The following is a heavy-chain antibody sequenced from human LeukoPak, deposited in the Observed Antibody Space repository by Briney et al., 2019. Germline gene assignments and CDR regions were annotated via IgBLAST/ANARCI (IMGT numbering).Heavy chain of an antibody. J-gene: IGHJ4*02. D-gene: IGHD6-13*01. CDR3: GRGSSRWYAVDD. V-gene: IGHV3-33*08. CDR1: GFTFRSYG. Sequence: GRSLRLSCAASGFTFRSYGMHWVRQAPGKGLEWVAVIWFDGSKKYYADSVKGRFTISRDNSKNTLFLQMNSLRAEDTAVYYCGRGSSRWYAVDDWGQGTLVTVSS. CDR2: IWFDGSKK.